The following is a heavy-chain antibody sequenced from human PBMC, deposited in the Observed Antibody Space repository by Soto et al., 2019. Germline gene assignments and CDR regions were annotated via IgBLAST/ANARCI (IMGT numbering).Heavy chain of an antibody. D-gene: IGHD2-15*01. V-gene: IGHV1-69*13. CDR2: IIPIFGTA. Sequence: SVKVSCKASGGTFSSYAISWVRQAPGQGLEWMGGIIPIFGTANYAQKFQGRVTITADESTSTAYMELSSLRSEDTAVYYCAAGPVVXSYYYYGMDVWGQGTTVTVSS. CDR1: GGTFSSYA. J-gene: IGHJ6*02. CDR3: AAGPVVXSYYYYGMDV.